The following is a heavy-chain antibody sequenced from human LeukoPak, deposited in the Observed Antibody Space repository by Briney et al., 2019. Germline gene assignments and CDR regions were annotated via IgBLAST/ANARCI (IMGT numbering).Heavy chain of an antibody. CDR2: ISSSSSYI. V-gene: IGHV3-21*01. Sequence: PGGSLRLSCAASGFTFSSYSMNWVRQAPGKGPEWVSSISSSSSYIYYADSVKGRFTISRDNAKNSLYLQMNSLRAEDTAVYYCARVGEYCSSTSCLSDYYYYYMDVWGKGTTVTVSS. CDR1: GFTFSSYS. D-gene: IGHD2-2*01. CDR3: ARVGEYCSSTSCLSDYYYYYMDV. J-gene: IGHJ6*03.